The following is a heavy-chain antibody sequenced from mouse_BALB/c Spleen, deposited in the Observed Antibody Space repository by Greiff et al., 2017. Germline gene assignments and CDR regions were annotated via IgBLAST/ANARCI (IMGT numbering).Heavy chain of an antibody. J-gene: IGHJ4*01. D-gene: IGHD3-3*01. Sequence: VKLEESGPGLVAPSQSLSITCTVSGFSLTSYGVHWVRQPPGKGLEWLGVIWAGGSTNYNSALMSRLSISKDNSKSQVFLKMNSLQTDDTAMYYCARDKGQGYAMDYWGQGTSVTVSS. CDR2: IWAGGST. V-gene: IGHV2-9*02. CDR1: GFSLTSYG. CDR3: ARDKGQGYAMDY.